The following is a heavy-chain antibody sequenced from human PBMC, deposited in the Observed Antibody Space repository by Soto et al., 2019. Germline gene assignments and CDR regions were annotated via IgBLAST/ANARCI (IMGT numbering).Heavy chain of an antibody. CDR3: ARDGGRHSGGIDY. V-gene: IGHV1-69*01. CDR1: GGTFSNYS. J-gene: IGHJ4*02. CDR2: IIPIFGTA. Sequence: QVQLVQSGAEVKKPGSSVKVSCKASGGTFSNYSINWVRQAPGQGLEWMGEIIPIFGTANYAQKFQGRVTIAGDESTSTAYTGLSSLRSEDTAVYSCARDGGRHSGGIDYWGQGTLVTVSS. D-gene: IGHD1-26*01.